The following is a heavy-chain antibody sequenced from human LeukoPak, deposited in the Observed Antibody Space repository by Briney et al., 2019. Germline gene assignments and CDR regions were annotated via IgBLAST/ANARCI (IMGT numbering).Heavy chain of an antibody. CDR3: ARSTSESDLGY. V-gene: IGHV4-59*01. Sequence: SETLSLSCIVSGGSISSYYWSWIRQPPGKGLEWIGYIYYSGSTNYNPSLKSRVTISVDTSKNQFSLKLNSVTAADTAVYYCARSTSESDLGYWGQGTLVTVSS. D-gene: IGHD3-16*01. CDR2: IYYSGST. CDR1: GGSISSYY. J-gene: IGHJ4*02.